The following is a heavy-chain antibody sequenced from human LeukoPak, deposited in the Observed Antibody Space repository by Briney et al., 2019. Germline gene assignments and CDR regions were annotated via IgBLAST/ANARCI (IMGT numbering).Heavy chain of an antibody. CDR1: GFTVNNNY. CDR3: AREGEHYVGVEYYYYGMDV. D-gene: IGHD1-26*01. Sequence: PGGSLRLSCAASGFTVNNNYMSWVRQAPGKGLEWVSVIYSGGSTYYADSVKGRFTISRDNSKNTVYLQMISLRAEDTVVYYCAREGEHYVGVEYYYYGMDVWGQGTTVTVSS. CDR2: IYSGGST. J-gene: IGHJ6*02. V-gene: IGHV3-66*01.